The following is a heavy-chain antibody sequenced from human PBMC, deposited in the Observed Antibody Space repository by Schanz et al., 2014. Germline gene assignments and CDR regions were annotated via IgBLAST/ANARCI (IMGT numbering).Heavy chain of an antibody. CDR2: ISAYTNNT. D-gene: IGHD2-2*01. V-gene: IGHV1-18*01. J-gene: IGHJ5*02. CDR3: ARDRRRYCSTASCLHDNWFDP. Sequence: GPEVKEPGASVKVSCEASRYTFNTYGLNWVRQAPGQWLEWMGWISAYTNNTNYAQKVQGRVTMTADTSTSTAYMDLRSLRSDDTAVYYCARDRRRYCSTASCLHDNWFDPWGQGTLVIVSS. CDR1: RYTFNTYG.